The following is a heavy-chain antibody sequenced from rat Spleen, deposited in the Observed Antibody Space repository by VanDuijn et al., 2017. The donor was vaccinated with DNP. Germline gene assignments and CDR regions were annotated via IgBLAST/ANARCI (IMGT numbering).Heavy chain of an antibody. V-gene: IGHV4-2*01. CDR3: AKGPNYGGWSDYFDY. Sequence: EVKLVESGGGLVQPGRSLKLSCAASGFNFNDYWMGWVRQAPGKGLERIGEINKNSRTIKYTPSLKDKFTISRDNVQKILYLQMSKLGSEDTAIYYCAKGPNYGGWSDYFDYWGQGVMVTVSS. CDR1: GFNFNDYW. CDR2: INKNSRTI. D-gene: IGHD1-11*01. J-gene: IGHJ2*01.